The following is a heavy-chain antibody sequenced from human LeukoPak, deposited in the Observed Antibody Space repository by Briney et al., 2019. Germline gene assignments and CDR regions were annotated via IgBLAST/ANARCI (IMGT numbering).Heavy chain of an antibody. CDR1: GFSVSAHY. J-gene: IGHJ4*02. Sequence: GGSLRLSCAVSGFSVSAHYMSWVRQAPGKGLECVSFLYTGGDTPYADSVRGRFSISRDNSKNTVYLQMNGLRAEDTAVYYCARGPGSRGIFDYWGQGTLVTVSS. CDR2: LYTGGDT. V-gene: IGHV3-53*01. D-gene: IGHD3-10*01. CDR3: ARGPGSRGIFDY.